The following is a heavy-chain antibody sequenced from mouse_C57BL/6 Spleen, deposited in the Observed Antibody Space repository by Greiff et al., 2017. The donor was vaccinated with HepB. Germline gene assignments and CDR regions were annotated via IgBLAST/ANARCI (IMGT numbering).Heavy chain of an antibody. V-gene: IGHV6-6*01. J-gene: IGHJ4*01. Sequence: EVKLVESGGGLVQPGGSMKLSCAASGFTFSDAWMDWVRQSPEKGLEWVAEIRNKANNHATYYAESVKGRFTISRDDSKSSVYLQMNSLRAEDTGIYYCTSYYGSSYPYAMDYWGQGTSVTVSS. CDR2: IRNKANNHAT. CDR1: GFTFSDAW. D-gene: IGHD1-1*01. CDR3: TSYYGSSYPYAMDY.